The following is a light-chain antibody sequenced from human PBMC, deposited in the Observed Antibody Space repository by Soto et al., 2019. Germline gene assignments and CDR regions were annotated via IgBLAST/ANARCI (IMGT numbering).Light chain of an antibody. CDR2: DAS. Sequence: EIVLTQSPATLSLSPGERAALSCRASQSVSSYLAWYQQKPGQAPRLLIYDASNRATGIPARFSGSGSGTDFTLTISSLEPEDFAVYYRQQRSNWPLTFGHGTKVDIK. J-gene: IGKJ3*01. CDR3: QQRSNWPLT. V-gene: IGKV3-11*01. CDR1: QSVSSY.